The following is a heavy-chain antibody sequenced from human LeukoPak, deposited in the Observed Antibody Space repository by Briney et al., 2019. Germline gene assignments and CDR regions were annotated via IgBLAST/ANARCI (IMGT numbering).Heavy chain of an antibody. J-gene: IGHJ6*03. V-gene: IGHV3-49*04. D-gene: IGHD3-10*01. CDR2: IRSKAYGGTT. CDR1: GFTFGDYA. Sequence: GGSLRLSCTASGFTFGDYAMSWVRQAPGKGLEWVGFIRSKAYGGTTEYAASVKGRFTISRDDSKSIAYLQMNSLKTEDTAVYYCTSNLMVRGVMFYYYYYMDVWGKGTTVTISS. CDR3: TSNLMVRGVMFYYYYYMDV.